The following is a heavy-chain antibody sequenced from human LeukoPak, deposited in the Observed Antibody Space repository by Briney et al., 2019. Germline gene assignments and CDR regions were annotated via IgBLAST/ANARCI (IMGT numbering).Heavy chain of an antibody. CDR2: IYHIGST. CDR1: GYFISSDYY. V-gene: IGHV4-38-2*01. Sequence: PSETLSLTCAVSGYFISSDYYWGWIRQPPGKGLGWIGTIYHIGSTYYNPSLKSRVIISVDTSKNQFSLKLNSVTAADTAVYYCARIYCTGGSCYHHDYWGQGTLVTVSS. J-gene: IGHJ4*02. CDR3: ARIYCTGGSCYHHDY. D-gene: IGHD2-15*01.